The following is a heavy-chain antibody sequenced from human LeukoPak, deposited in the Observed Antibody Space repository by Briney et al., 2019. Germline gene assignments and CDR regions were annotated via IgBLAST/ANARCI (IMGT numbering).Heavy chain of an antibody. CDR3: AKGPPLIVGALYYFDY. CDR2: ISSGSVST. V-gene: IGHV3-23*01. D-gene: IGHD1-26*01. CDR1: GFTFNNYA. J-gene: IGHJ4*02. Sequence: PGGSLRLSCAAPGFTFNNYAMSWVRQAPGKGLEWVSAISSGSVSTYYADSVKGRFTISRDNSKNTRYLQMNSLRAEDTAVYYCAKGPPLIVGALYYFDYWGQGTLVTVSS.